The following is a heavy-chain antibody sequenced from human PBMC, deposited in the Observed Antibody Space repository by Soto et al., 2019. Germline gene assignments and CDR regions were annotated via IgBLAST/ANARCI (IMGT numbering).Heavy chain of an antibody. Sequence: PGGSLRLSCSASEFTFSSYDIHCVRQAPGKGLEYVSSISSDGSTYYAVSVKGRFTISRDNSRNTLYLRMGSLRAEDTAVYYCVKPPGYYYHSTTYYPVWAPGTLVTVFS. CDR3: VKPPGYYYHSTTYYPV. CDR2: ISSDGST. V-gene: IGHV3-64D*06. J-gene: IGHJ4*02. CDR1: EFTFSSYD. D-gene: IGHD3-22*01.